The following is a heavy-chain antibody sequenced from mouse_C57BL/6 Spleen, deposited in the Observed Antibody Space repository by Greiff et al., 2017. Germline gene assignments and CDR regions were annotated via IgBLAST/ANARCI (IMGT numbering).Heavy chain of an antibody. CDR2: ISDGGSYT. Sequence: EVKLVESGGGLVKPGGSLKLSCAASGFTFSSYALSWVRQTPEKRLEWVATISDGGSYTYYPDNVKGRFTISRDNAKNNLYLQMSHLKSEDTAMYYCARDPQYYGSSWNYFDYWGQGTTLTVSS. J-gene: IGHJ2*01. D-gene: IGHD1-1*01. CDR3: ARDPQYYGSSWNYFDY. V-gene: IGHV5-4*01. CDR1: GFTFSSYA.